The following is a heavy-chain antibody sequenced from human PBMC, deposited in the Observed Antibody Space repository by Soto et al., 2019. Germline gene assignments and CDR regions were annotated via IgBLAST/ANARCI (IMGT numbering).Heavy chain of an antibody. J-gene: IGHJ6*03. CDR2: IPHTGNV. D-gene: IGHD5-18*01. CDR1: GGSVSNSQYF. CDR3: ARCGGYSYGYYYYYYMDV. V-gene: IGHV4-39*07. Sequence: SETLSLTCTVSGGSVSNSQYFWVRLPPPPGKGLEWIGTIPHTGNVHYIPSLNSPITISVDTSRSQFSLKLSSVTAADTAVYYCARCGGYSYGYYYYYYMDVWGKGIMVTVSS.